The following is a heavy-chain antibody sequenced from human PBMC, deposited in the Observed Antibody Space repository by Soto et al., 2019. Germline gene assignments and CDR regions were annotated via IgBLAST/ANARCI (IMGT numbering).Heavy chain of an antibody. D-gene: IGHD6-19*01. Sequence: QVQLQESGPGLVKPSQTLSLTCTVSGGSISSGHYYWSWIRQPPGKGLEWIGYIYYRGSTYYNPTLKRRVTISVDTSKNQFSLKLSSVTAADTAVYYCASPGYSSGWAFDNWGQGTLVTVSS. CDR2: IYYRGST. CDR1: GGSISSGHYY. V-gene: IGHV4-30-4*01. J-gene: IGHJ4*02. CDR3: ASPGYSSGWAFDN.